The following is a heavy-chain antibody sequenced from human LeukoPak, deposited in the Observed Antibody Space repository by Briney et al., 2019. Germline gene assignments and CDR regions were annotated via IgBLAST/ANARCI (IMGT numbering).Heavy chain of an antibody. D-gene: IGHD2-21*01. V-gene: IGHV3-23*01. CDR3: APRVVVITAPFDY. Sequence: GGSLRLSCAVSGFTFSSYAMSWVRQAPGKGLEWVSGIRDSGGTTYYADSVKGRFTISRDNSKNTLYLQMNSLRPEDTAVYYCAPRVVVITAPFDYWGQGTLVTVSS. J-gene: IGHJ4*02. CDR1: GFTFSSYA. CDR2: IRDSGGTT.